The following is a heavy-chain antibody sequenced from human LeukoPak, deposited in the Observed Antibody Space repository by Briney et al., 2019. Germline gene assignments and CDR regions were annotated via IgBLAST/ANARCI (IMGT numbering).Heavy chain of an antibody. D-gene: IGHD2-2*01. Sequence: PSETLSLTCTVSGYPISSGYYWGWIRQPPGKGLEWIGGIYHRGSTYYNPSLKSRVTISVDTSKNQFSLKLSSVTAADTAVYYCARDQAEYQLLSNWYFDLWGRGTLVTVSS. CDR1: GYPISSGYY. CDR3: ARDQAEYQLLSNWYFDL. CDR2: IYHRGST. V-gene: IGHV4-38-2*02. J-gene: IGHJ2*01.